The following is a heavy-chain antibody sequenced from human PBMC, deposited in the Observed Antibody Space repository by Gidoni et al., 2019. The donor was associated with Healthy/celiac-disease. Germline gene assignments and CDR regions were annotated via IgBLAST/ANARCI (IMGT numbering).Heavy chain of an antibody. J-gene: IGHJ6*02. V-gene: IGHV3-33*01. CDR3: ARVWGDSSSLRYYYYYGMDV. CDR1: GFTFSSYG. CDR2: IWYDGSNK. Sequence: QVQLVESGGGVVQPGRSLRLSCAASGFTFSSYGMHGVRQAPGKGLEWVAVIWYDGSNKYYADSVKGRFTISRDNSKNTLYLQMNSLRAEDTAVYYCARVWGDSSSLRYYYYYGMDVWGQGTTVTVSS. D-gene: IGHD6-6*01.